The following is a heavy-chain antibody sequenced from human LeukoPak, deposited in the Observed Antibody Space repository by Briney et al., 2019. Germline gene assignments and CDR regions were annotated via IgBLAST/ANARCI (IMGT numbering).Heavy chain of an antibody. CDR2: ISGPAFTT. CDR3: AKAGVELATISPFDI. V-gene: IGHV3-23*01. CDR1: GFTFGNYA. Sequence: GGSLRLSCAASGFTFGNYAMSWVRRAPGKGLDWVSAISGPAFTTYYADSVKGRFTVSRDNSKETLYLQMNSLTAEDTAVYYCAKAGVELATISPFDIWGQGTMVTISS. D-gene: IGHD5-24*01. J-gene: IGHJ3*02.